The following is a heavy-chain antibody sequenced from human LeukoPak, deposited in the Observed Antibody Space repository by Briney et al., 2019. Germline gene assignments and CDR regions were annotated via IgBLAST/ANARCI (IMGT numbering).Heavy chain of an antibody. CDR3: ARLGDRNSGYSYAYPVGY. CDR1: GGSISSSSYY. Sequence: SETLSLTCTVSGGSISSSSYYWGWIRQPPGKGLEWIGSIYYSGSTYYNPSLKSRVTISVDTSKNQFSLKLSSVTAADTAVYYCARLGDRNSGYSYAYPVGYWGQGTLVTVSS. V-gene: IGHV4-39*01. D-gene: IGHD5-18*01. CDR2: IYYSGST. J-gene: IGHJ4*02.